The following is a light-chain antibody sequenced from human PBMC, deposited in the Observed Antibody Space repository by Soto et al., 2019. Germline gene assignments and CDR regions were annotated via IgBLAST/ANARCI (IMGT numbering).Light chain of an antibody. J-gene: IGKJ1*01. Sequence: EIVLTQSPGTLSLSPGERATLSCRASQSVTRSYLAWYRQKPGQAPSLLIVAASYRATGIPDRFGGGGSGTDFTPTISRLEPEDFAVYYCQQYGSSPWTFGQGTRVEIK. CDR2: AAS. CDR3: QQYGSSPWT. V-gene: IGKV3-20*01. CDR1: QSVTRSY.